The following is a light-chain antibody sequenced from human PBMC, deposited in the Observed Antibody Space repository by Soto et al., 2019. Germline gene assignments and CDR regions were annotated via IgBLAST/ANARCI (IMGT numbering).Light chain of an antibody. Sequence: EVVMTQSPYTLSVSPGETVTLSCRASQSVRSKLAWYQQKPGQAPRLLMYGATTRATDIPARFSGSGSGTEFTLTITSLQSEDFAVYYCQQYNKWPQTFGQGTKVDIK. CDR3: QQYNKWPQT. J-gene: IGKJ1*01. V-gene: IGKV3D-15*01. CDR2: GAT. CDR1: QSVRSK.